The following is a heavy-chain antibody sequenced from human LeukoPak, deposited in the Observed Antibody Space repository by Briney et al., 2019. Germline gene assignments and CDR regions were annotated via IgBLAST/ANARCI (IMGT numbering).Heavy chain of an antibody. D-gene: IGHD3-10*01. CDR3: ARLNYGNYFDY. J-gene: IGHJ4*02. V-gene: IGHV4-39*01. Sequence: SETLSLTCTVSGGSISSSSYYWGWIRQPPGKGLEWIGSIYYSGSTYYNPSLKSRVTISVDTSKNQFSLKLSSVTAADTAVYYCARLNYGNYFDYWGQGTLVSVSS. CDR1: GGSISSSSYY. CDR2: IYYSGST.